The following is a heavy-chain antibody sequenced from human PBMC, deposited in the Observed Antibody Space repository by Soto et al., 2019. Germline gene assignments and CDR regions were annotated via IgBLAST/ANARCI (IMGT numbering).Heavy chain of an antibody. J-gene: IGHJ5*02. Sequence: GGSLRLSCTASGFTFGDYAMSWFRQAPGKGLECVGFIRSKAYGGTTEYAASVKGRFTISRDDSKSIAYLQMNNLKTEDTAVYYCTRVVQLWLHWFDPWGQGTLVTVSS. CDR1: GFTFGDYA. CDR2: IRSKAYGGTT. D-gene: IGHD5-18*01. CDR3: TRVVQLWLHWFDP. V-gene: IGHV3-49*03.